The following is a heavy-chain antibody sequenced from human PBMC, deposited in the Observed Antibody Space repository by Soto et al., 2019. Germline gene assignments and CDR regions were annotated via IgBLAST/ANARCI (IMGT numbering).Heavy chain of an antibody. J-gene: IGHJ4*02. CDR2: ITNGATT. D-gene: IGHD5-18*01. CDR1: GFTFSFFG. Sequence: PGGSLRLSCAASGFTFSFFGMNWVRQTPGKGLEWVSTITNGATTYYADSVKGRFTISRDNSKNTLYLQMNSLRAEDTAVYYCAKREENSYDSGKYYFENWGQGTLVT. V-gene: IGHV3-23*01. CDR3: AKREENSYDSGKYYFEN.